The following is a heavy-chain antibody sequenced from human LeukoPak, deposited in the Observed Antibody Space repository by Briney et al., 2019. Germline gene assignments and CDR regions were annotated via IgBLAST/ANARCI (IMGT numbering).Heavy chain of an antibody. CDR1: GGSFSGYY. D-gene: IGHD3-10*01. V-gene: IGHV4-34*01. Sequence: PSETLSLTCAVYGGSFSGYYWSWIRQPPGKGLGWIGEINHSGSTNYNPSLKSRVTISVDTSKNQFSLKLSSVTAADTAVYYCATRYYYGSGSYNDYWGQGTLVTVSS. J-gene: IGHJ4*02. CDR3: ATRYYYGSGSYNDY. CDR2: INHSGST.